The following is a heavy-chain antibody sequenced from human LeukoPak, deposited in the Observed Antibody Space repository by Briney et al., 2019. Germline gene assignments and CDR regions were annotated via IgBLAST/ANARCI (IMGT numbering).Heavy chain of an antibody. D-gene: IGHD3-10*01. CDR3: ARDKSITMVRGVIPSDAFDI. V-gene: IGHV3-7*01. Sequence: AGGSLRLSCAASGFTFSSYWMSWVRQAPGKGLEWVANIKQDGSEKYYVDSVKGRFTISRDNAKNSLYLQMNSLRAEDTAVYYCARDKSITMVRGVIPSDAFDIWGQGTMVTVSS. J-gene: IGHJ3*02. CDR1: GFTFSSYW. CDR2: IKQDGSEK.